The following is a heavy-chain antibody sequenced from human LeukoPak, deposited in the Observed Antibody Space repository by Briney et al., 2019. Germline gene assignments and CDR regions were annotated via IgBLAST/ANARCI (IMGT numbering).Heavy chain of an antibody. CDR1: GGSISSYY. Sequence: SETLSLTCTVSGGSISSYYWSWIRQPAGKGLEWIGRIYTSGSTNYNPSLKSRVTMSVDTSKNQFSLKLSSVTAADTAVYYCARDIVVVTADYYYYYMDVWGKGTTVTISS. D-gene: IGHD2-21*02. V-gene: IGHV4-4*07. J-gene: IGHJ6*03. CDR2: IYTSGST. CDR3: ARDIVVVTADYYYYYMDV.